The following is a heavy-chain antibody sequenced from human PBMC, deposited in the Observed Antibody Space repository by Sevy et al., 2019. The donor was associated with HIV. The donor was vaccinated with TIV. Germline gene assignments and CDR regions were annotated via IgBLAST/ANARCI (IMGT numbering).Heavy chain of an antibody. J-gene: IGHJ4*02. Sequence: GGSLRLSCEASAINIRDYWMNWVRQAPGKGLEWVANINPDGSKIYYRDSVKGRFTISRDYAKNSVFLQMTSLRAEDTAVYYCVRAIQLAASYWGQGMLVTVSS. CDR2: INPDGSKI. CDR3: VRAIQLAASY. CDR1: AINIRDYW. D-gene: IGHD2-15*01. V-gene: IGHV3-7*02.